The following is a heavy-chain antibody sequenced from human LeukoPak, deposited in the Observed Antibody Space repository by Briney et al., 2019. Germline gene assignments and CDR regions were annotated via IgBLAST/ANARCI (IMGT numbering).Heavy chain of an antibody. V-gene: IGHV3-9*01. D-gene: IGHD3-22*01. CDR1: GFTFDDYA. CDR3: AKGNRDSSGFYYYYGMDV. Sequence: GGSLRLSCAASGFTFDDYAMFWVRQAPGKGLEWVSGISWNSKNIGYAASVKGRFTISRDNAKNSLYLQMNSLRAEDTAFYYCAKGNRDSSGFYYYYGMDVWGQGTMVTVSS. J-gene: IGHJ6*02. CDR2: ISWNSKNI.